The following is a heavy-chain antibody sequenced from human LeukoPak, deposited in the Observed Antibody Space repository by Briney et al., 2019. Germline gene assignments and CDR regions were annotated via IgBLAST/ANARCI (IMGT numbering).Heavy chain of an antibody. V-gene: IGHV4-34*01. CDR2: INHSGYT. Sequence: SETLSLTCAVSGTSFSSYYWSWIRQSPEKGLEWIGEINHSGYTNTNPSLKSRVTMSVDTANNRFSLSLSSVTAADTAVYFCATMTTGHDYWGQGILVTVFS. CDR3: ATMTTGHDY. CDR1: GTSFSSYY. D-gene: IGHD1-1*01. J-gene: IGHJ4*02.